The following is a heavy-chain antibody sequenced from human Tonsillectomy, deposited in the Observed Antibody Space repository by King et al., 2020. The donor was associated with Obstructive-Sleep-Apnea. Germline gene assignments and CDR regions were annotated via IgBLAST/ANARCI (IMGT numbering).Heavy chain of an antibody. CDR1: GFTFSGSA. V-gene: IGHV3-73*02. Sequence: VQLVESGGGLVQPGGSLKLSCAASGFTFSGSAMHWVRQASGKGLEWVGRISSKANSYATAYAASVKGRFTISRDDSKNTAYLQMNSLKTEDTAVYYCTRQGSTVVPAAIFWYFDLWGRGTLVTVSS. D-gene: IGHD2-2*01. CDR3: TRQGSTVVPAAIFWYFDL. J-gene: IGHJ2*01. CDR2: ISSKANSYAT.